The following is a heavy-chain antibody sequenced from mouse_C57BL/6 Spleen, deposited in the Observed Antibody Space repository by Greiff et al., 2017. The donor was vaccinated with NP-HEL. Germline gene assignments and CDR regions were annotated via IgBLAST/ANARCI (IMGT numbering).Heavy chain of an antibody. D-gene: IGHD2-4*01. Sequence: EVQLVESGGGLVKPGGSLKLSCAASGFTFSSYAMSWVRQTPEKRLEWVAPISDGGSYTYYPDNVKGRFTISRDNAKNNLYLQMSHLKSEDTAMYYCAREGLRPFDYWGQGTTLTVAS. V-gene: IGHV5-4*01. CDR2: ISDGGSYT. J-gene: IGHJ2*01. CDR3: AREGLRPFDY. CDR1: GFTFSSYA.